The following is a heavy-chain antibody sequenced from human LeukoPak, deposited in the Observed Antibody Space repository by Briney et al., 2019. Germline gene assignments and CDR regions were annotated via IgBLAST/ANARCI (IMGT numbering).Heavy chain of an antibody. CDR3: AKGTGINHYHWIDA. CDR2: ISGSGGST. Sequence: PGGSLRLSCAASEFTFSNYAMNWVRQAPGKGLEWVSGISGSGGSTYYADSVKGRFTISRDNSKNTLYLQMNSLRAEDTAVYYCAKGTGINHYHWIDAWGQGTLVTVSS. CDR1: EFTFSNYA. J-gene: IGHJ5*02. V-gene: IGHV3-23*01. D-gene: IGHD2-8*02.